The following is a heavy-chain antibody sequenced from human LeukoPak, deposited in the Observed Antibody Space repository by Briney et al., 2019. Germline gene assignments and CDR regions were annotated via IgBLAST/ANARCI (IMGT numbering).Heavy chain of an antibody. J-gene: IGHJ6*03. CDR3: ARDLTGSGSYYNSGGYYYYYYYMDV. CDR1: GGSFSGYY. V-gene: IGHV4-34*01. D-gene: IGHD3-10*01. CDR2: INHSGST. Sequence: SETLSLTCAVYGGSFSGYYWSWIRQPPGKGLEWIGEINHSGSTNYNPSLKSRVTISVDTSKNQFSLKLSSVTAADTAVYYCARDLTGSGSYYNSGGYYYYYYYMDVWGKGTTVTISS.